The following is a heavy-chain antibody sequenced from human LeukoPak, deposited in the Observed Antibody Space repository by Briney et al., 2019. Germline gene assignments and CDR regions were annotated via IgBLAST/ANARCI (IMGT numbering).Heavy chain of an antibody. J-gene: IGHJ4*02. D-gene: IGHD7-27*01. CDR1: GGSISSYY. CDR2: IYYSGST. CDR3: AKSVQLGWGSMWNY. V-gene: IGHV4-59*01. Sequence: SSETLSLTCTVSGGSISSYYWSWIRQPPGKGLEWIGYIYYSGSTNYNPSLKSRVTISVDTSKNQFSLKLSSVTAADTAVYYCAKSVQLGWGSMWNYWGQGILVTVSS.